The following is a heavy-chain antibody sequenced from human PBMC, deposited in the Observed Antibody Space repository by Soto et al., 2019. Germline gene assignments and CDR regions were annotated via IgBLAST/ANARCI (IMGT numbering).Heavy chain of an antibody. J-gene: IGHJ4*02. CDR1: GCTFSSYG. V-gene: IGHV3-30*18. CDR2: ISYDGSNK. CDR3: ANASYYFDY. Sequence: QVQLVESGGGVVQPGGSLRLSCGASGCTFSSYGMHWVRQAPGKGLEWVAVISYDGSNKYYADSVKGRFTISRDNSKNTLYLQMNSLRAEDTAVYYCANASYYFDYWGQGTLVTVSS.